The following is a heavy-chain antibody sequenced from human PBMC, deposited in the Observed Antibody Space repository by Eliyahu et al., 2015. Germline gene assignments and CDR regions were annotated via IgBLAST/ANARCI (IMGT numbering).Heavy chain of an antibody. CDR3: TTVSTL. Sequence: EMKLVESXGGLVXTGXSLRLSCAASGFKFSDAWMSWVRQAPGKGLEWIGRIRSVSDGGTTDYAAPVKGRFTISRDDSRDTLYLXMNSLKREDTXLYYCTTVSTLWGQGAQVTVSS. D-gene: IGHD1-1*01. V-gene: IGHV3-15*01. J-gene: IGHJ4*02. CDR1: GFKFSDAW. CDR2: IRSVSDGGTT.